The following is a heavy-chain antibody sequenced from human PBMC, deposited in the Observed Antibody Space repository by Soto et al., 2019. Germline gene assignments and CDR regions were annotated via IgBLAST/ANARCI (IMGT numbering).Heavy chain of an antibody. CDR3: ATGSSGWPLGFDY. Sequence: EVQLVESGGGLVQPGGSLRLSCAASGFTVSSNYMSWVRQAPGKGLEWVSVIYSGGSTYYTDSVKGRFTISRHNSKNTLYLQMNSLRAEDTAVYYCATGSSGWPLGFDYWGQGTLVTVSS. CDR1: GFTVSSNY. J-gene: IGHJ4*02. CDR2: IYSGGST. V-gene: IGHV3-53*04. D-gene: IGHD6-19*01.